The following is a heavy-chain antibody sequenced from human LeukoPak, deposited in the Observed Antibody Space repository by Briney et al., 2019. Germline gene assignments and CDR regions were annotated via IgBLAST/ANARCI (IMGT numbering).Heavy chain of an antibody. D-gene: IGHD5-12*01. J-gene: IGHJ5*02. CDR2: IYYSGST. CDR3: ARLLATDIVATINLYWFDP. Sequence: SETLSLTCTVSGGSISSGGYYWSWIRQHPGKGLEWIGYIYYSGSTYYNPSLKSRVTISVDTSKNQFSLKLSSVTAADTAVCYCARLLATDIVATINLYWFDPWGQGTLVTVSS. V-gene: IGHV4-31*03. CDR1: GGSISSGGYY.